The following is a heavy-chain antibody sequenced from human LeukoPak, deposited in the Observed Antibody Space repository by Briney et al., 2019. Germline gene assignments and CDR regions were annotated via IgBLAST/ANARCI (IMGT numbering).Heavy chain of an antibody. CDR1: GGSISSSSYY. D-gene: IGHD3-22*01. Sequence: SETLSLTCTVSGGSISSSSYYWGWIRQPPGTGLEWIGSIYYSGSTYYNPSLKSRVTISVDTSKNQFSLKLSSVTAADTAVYYCAREGSSGYFHYWGQGTLVTVSS. CDR2: IYYSGST. CDR3: AREGSSGYFHY. V-gene: IGHV4-39*07. J-gene: IGHJ4*02.